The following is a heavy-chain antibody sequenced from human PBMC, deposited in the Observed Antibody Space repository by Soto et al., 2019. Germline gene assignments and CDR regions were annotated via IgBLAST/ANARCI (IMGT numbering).Heavy chain of an antibody. Sequence: ASVKVSCKASGYTFTSYDINWVRQATGQGLEWMGWMNPNSGNTGYAQKFQGRVTMTRNTSISTAYMELSSLRSEDTAVYYCARDATMVRGVILSNYYGMDVWGQGITVTVSS. V-gene: IGHV1-8*01. CDR1: GYTFTSYD. CDR2: MNPNSGNT. CDR3: ARDATMVRGVILSNYYGMDV. J-gene: IGHJ6*02. D-gene: IGHD3-10*01.